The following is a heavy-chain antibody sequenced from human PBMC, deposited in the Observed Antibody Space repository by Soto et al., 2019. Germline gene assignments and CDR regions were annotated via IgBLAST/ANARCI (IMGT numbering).Heavy chain of an antibody. D-gene: IGHD6-6*01. CDR2: IYYSGST. J-gene: IGHJ5*02. CDR3: ARAGIAARLNWFDP. CDR1: GGSISSYY. Sequence: SDTLYLTCTVSGGSISSYYWIWIRQPPGKGLEWIGYIYYSGSTNYNPSRKSRVTISVDTSKNQFSLKLSSVTAADTAVYYCARAGIAARLNWFDPWGQGTLVTVSS. V-gene: IGHV4-59*07.